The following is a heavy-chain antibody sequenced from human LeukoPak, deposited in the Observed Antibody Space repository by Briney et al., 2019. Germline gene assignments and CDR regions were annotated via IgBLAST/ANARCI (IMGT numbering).Heavy chain of an antibody. J-gene: IGHJ4*02. Sequence: SETLSLTCTVSGGSISTYYWSWIRQPAGKGLEWIGRIYFSGDTNYNPSLKGRVTMSVDTSKNQFSLNLTSVTAADTAVYYCARAMSIAARLQTIFDYWGQGTLVTVSS. CDR3: ARAMSIAARLQTIFDY. V-gene: IGHV4-4*07. CDR2: IYFSGDT. D-gene: IGHD6-6*01. CDR1: GGSISTYY.